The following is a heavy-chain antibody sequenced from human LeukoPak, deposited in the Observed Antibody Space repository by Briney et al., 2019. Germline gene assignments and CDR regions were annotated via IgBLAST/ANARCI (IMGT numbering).Heavy chain of an antibody. V-gene: IGHV4-59*01. J-gene: IGHJ4*02. CDR1: GGSISRYC. D-gene: IGHD6-19*01. CDR2: VSYIGST. Sequence: SETLSLTRTVSGGSISRYCRSWLRQPPGKELEWVGYVSYIGSTHYNPPLKSQSTLPVHTSNNQTSLTLSSLPAPAPAGSFFTRDVGVAVTPLDFDFWGQGSLVTVSS. CDR3: TRDVGVAVTPLDFDF.